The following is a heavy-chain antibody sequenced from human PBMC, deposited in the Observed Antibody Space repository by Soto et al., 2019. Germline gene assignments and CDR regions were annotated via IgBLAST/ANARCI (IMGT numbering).Heavy chain of an antibody. V-gene: IGHV3-23*04. CDR2: ITASGLTT. Sequence: EVQLVESGGGLVQPGGSLRLSCAASGSTFSTTAMTWVRQAPGKGLKWVSAITASGLTTYHADSVKDRFTIPRVQSNNTLYLQMNSLRVEDTAIYDCAEAATPVWSPRSWGQGTMVIVSS. D-gene: IGHD2-15*01. CDR3: AEAATPVWSPRS. CDR1: GSTFSTTA. J-gene: IGHJ5*02.